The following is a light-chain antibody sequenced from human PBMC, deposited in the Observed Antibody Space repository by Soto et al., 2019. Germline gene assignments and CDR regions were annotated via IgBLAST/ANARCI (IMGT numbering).Light chain of an antibody. CDR1: QSIDTH. Sequence: DIRMTQSPSSLSASVGDRVTIACRASQSIDTHLNWYQQHPGKAPNALIYEASNMQSGVPSRFSGSGSVTDFTLTTSGLQPGDSATYYCQQTYSPPATFGQGTKVEIK. V-gene: IGKV1-39*01. CDR3: QQTYSPPAT. CDR2: EAS. J-gene: IGKJ1*01.